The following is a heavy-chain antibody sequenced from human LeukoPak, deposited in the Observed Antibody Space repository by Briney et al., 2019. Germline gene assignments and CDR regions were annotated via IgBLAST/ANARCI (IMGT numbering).Heavy chain of an antibody. Sequence: ASVKVSCKVSGYTLTELSMHCVRQAPGKGLEWMGGFDPEDGETIYAQKFQGRVTMTEDTSTDTAYMELSSLRSEDTAVYYCATAKVGATDIDYWGQGTLVTVSS. V-gene: IGHV1-24*01. D-gene: IGHD1-26*01. CDR1: GYTLTELS. CDR3: ATAKVGATDIDY. CDR2: FDPEDGET. J-gene: IGHJ4*02.